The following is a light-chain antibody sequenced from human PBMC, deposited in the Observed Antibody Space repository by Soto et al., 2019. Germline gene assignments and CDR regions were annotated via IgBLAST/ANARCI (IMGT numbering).Light chain of an antibody. J-gene: IGKJ1*01. CDR3: QQYNSYRRT. CDR2: KAS. Sequence: DIQMTQSPSTLSASVGDRVTITCRASQSIRCWLAWYQQKLGKAPKLRIYKASSLESGVPSRFCGSGYGTEFPLTIISLQPDDFDTYSCQQYNSYRRTFGQGTKVEI. V-gene: IGKV1-5*03. CDR1: QSIRCW.